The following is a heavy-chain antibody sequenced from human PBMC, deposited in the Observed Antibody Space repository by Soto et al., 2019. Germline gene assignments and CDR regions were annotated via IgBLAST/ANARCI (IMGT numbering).Heavy chain of an antibody. CDR3: TKESVGESYAVYFDL. D-gene: IGHD1-26*01. J-gene: IGHJ5*02. CDR1: GFTLSNIG. Sequence: QVQLVESGGGVVQPGTSLRLACAASGFTLSNIGMQWVRQAPGKGLEWVAVISAGGNTKYYADSVKGRFTLSRDNSNNTLVLRMNSLRSEDTAVYYCTKESVGESYAVYFDLRGQGTLVTVS. CDR2: ISAGGNTK. V-gene: IGHV3-30*18.